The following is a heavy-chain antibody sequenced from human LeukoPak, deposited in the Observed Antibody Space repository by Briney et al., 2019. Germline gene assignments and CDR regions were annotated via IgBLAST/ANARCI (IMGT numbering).Heavy chain of an antibody. CDR3: ARDLAGAGWVDS. D-gene: IGHD6-13*01. V-gene: IGHV3-48*04. CDR1: GFTFSNYN. J-gene: IGHJ4*02. CDR2: ISSSSGII. Sequence: PGGSLRLSCAASGFTFSNYNMNWVRQAPGKGLEWVSYISSSSGIIYYADSVKGRFTITRDNAKNSLYLQMNSLRAEDTAVYYCARDLAGAGWVDSWGQGTQVTVSS.